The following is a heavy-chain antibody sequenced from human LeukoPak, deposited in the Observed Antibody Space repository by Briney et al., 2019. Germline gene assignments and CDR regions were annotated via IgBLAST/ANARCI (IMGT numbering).Heavy chain of an antibody. V-gene: IGHV3-9*01. D-gene: IGHD3-10*02. CDR3: AKDMSGERECCDY. CDR2: ISWNSGST. Sequence: GGSLRLSCAASGFTFDDYAMHWVRQAPGKGLEWVSGISWNSGSTGYADSVKGRFTISRDNAKNSLYLQMNSLRAEDTALYYCAKDMSGERECCDYWGQGTLVTVSS. J-gene: IGHJ4*02. CDR1: GFTFDDYA.